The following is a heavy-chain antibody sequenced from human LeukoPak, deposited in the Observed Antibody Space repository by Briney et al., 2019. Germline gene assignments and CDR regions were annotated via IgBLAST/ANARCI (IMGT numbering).Heavy chain of an antibody. CDR2: IYYGGST. J-gene: IGHJ4*02. Sequence: PSETLSLTCTVSGDSISGSSYYWGWIRQPPGKGLEWIGNIYYGGSTYYNPSLKSRVSISVDTSNNQFSLKVSSVTAADTAVYYCASSEWNYARWGQGILVTVSS. D-gene: IGHD1-7*01. CDR3: ASSEWNYAR. V-gene: IGHV4-39*01. CDR1: GDSISGSSYY.